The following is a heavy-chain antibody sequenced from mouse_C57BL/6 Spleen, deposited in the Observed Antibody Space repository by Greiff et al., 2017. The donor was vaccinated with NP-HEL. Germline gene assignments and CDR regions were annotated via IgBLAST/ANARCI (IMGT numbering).Heavy chain of an antibody. J-gene: IGHJ3*01. CDR3: ARSRSYGFAY. D-gene: IGHD1-1*01. V-gene: IGHV1-76*01. CDR1: GYTFTDYY. Sequence: VQGVESGAELVRPGASVKLSCKASGYTFTDYYINWVKQRPGQGLEWIARIYPGSGNTYYNEKFKGKATLTAEKSSSTAYMQLSSLTSEDSAVYFCARSRSYGFAYWGQGTLVTVSA. CDR2: IYPGSGNT.